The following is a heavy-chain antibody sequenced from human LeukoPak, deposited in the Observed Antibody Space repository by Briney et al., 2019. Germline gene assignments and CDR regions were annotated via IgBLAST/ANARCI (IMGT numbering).Heavy chain of an antibody. V-gene: IGHV3-7*01. CDR2: IKQDGSEK. D-gene: IGHD3-10*01. CDR1: GFTFSSYW. Sequence: GGSPRLSCAASGFTFSSYWMSWVRQAPGKGLEWVANIKQDGSEKYYVDSVKGRFTISRDNAKNSLYLQMNSLRAEDTAVYYCARGRATMVRGARGFYFDYWGQGTLVTVSS. J-gene: IGHJ4*02. CDR3: ARGRATMVRGARGFYFDY.